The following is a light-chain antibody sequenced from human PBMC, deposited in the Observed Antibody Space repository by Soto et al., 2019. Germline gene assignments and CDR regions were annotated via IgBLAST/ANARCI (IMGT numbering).Light chain of an antibody. J-gene: IGLJ1*01. CDR1: SSDVGGYNY. CDR2: DVS. Sequence: QSALTQPASVSGSPGQSITISCTGTSSDVGGYNYVSWYQQHPGKAPKLMIYDVSNRPSGVSNRFSCSKSGNTASRTISGLQAEDDADYYCSSYTSSSTPFLFGTGTKVTVL. CDR3: SSYTSSSTPFL. V-gene: IGLV2-14*01.